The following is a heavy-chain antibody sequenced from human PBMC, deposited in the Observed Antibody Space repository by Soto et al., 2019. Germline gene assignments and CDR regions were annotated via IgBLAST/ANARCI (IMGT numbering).Heavy chain of an antibody. CDR1: GGSFSGYY. V-gene: IGHV4-34*01. CDR3: ARNRNDFWSGYYDAFDI. Sequence: SETLSLTCAVYGGSFSGYYWSWIRQPPGKGLEWIGEINHSGSTNYNPSLKSRVTISIDTSKNQFSLKLSSVTAADTAVYFCARNRNDFWSGYYDAFDIWGQGTMVTVSS. J-gene: IGHJ3*02. D-gene: IGHD3-3*01. CDR2: INHSGST.